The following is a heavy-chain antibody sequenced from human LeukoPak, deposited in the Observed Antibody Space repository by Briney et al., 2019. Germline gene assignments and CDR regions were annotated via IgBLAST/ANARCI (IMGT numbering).Heavy chain of an antibody. CDR1: GFTFSSYS. V-gene: IGHV3-7*01. CDR3: ARVSSSSIVGAPPPRFDP. J-gene: IGHJ5*02. Sequence: GGSLRLSCAASGFTFSSYSMNWVRQAPGKGLEWVANIKQDGSEKYYVDSVKGRFTISRDNAKNSLYLQMNSLRAEDTAVYYCARVSSSSIVGAPPPRFDPWGQGTLVTVSS. CDR2: IKQDGSEK. D-gene: IGHD1-26*01.